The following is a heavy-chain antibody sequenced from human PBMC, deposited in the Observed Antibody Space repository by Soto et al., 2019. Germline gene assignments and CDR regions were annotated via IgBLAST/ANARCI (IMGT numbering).Heavy chain of an antibody. V-gene: IGHV1-69*01. Sequence: QVQLVQSGAEVKKPGSSVKVSCKASGGTFSSYAISWVRQAPGQGLEWMGGIIPIFGTANYAQKFQGRVTITADASTSTAYMELSSLRSEDTAVYYCARDSRYDILTGYYPLYYYGMDVWGQGTTVTVSS. CDR1: GGTFSSYA. J-gene: IGHJ6*02. CDR2: IIPIFGTA. D-gene: IGHD3-9*01. CDR3: ARDSRYDILTGYYPLYYYGMDV.